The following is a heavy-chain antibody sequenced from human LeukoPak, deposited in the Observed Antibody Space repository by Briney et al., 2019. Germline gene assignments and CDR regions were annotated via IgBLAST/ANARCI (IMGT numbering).Heavy chain of an antibody. J-gene: IGHJ4*02. V-gene: IGHV1-18*01. CDR3: ARDFYDFWSGYYGVGVY. D-gene: IGHD3-3*01. CDR2: ISAYNGNT. Sequence: GASVKVSCKASGYTFTSYGISWVRQAPGQGLEWMGWISAYNGNTNYAQKLQGRVTMTTDTSTSTAYMELRSLRSDDTAVYYCARDFYDFWSGYYGVGVYWGQGTLVTVSS. CDR1: GYTFTSYG.